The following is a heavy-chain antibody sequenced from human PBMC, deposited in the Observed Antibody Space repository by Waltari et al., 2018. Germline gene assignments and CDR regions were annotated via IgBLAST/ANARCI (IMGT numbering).Heavy chain of an antibody. V-gene: IGHV4-34*01. D-gene: IGHD2-2*01. Sequence: QVQLQQWGAGLLKPSATLSLTCAVYSGSFSGYYWGWIRQPPGKGLEWIGEINPSGRTTYNASLKSRVTMSVDTSKEQFSLRLSSVTAADTAVYYCARLPCISTSCSQYYGMDVWGQGTTVTVSS. CDR3: ARLPCISTSCSQYYGMDV. CDR2: INPSGRT. J-gene: IGHJ6*02. CDR1: SGSFSGYY.